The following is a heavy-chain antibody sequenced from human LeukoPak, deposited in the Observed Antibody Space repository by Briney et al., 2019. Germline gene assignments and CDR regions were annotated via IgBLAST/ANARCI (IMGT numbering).Heavy chain of an antibody. CDR1: GFTGSSNY. V-gene: IGHV3-11*04. Sequence: GGSLRLSCAVSGFTGSSNYMNWVRQAAGKGLEWVSYISSSGSTIYYADSVKGRFTISRDNAKNSLYLQMNSLRAEDTAVNYCASLEMATIGGEWGQGTLVTVSS. J-gene: IGHJ4*02. CDR2: ISSSGSTI. D-gene: IGHD5-24*01. CDR3: ASLEMATIGGE.